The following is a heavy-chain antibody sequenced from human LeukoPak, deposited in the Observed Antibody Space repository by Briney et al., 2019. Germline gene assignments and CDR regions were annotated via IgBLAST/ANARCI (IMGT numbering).Heavy chain of an antibody. J-gene: IGHJ4*02. CDR3: ATDIYYYDSSGKKVSYFDY. CDR2: MSWNSGSI. V-gene: IGHV3-9*01. CDR1: GFTFDDYA. Sequence: GGSLRLSCAASGFTFDDYAMHWVRQAPGKGLEWVSGMSWNSGSIGYADSVKGRFTISRDNAKNSLYLQMNSLRAEDTALYYCATDIYYYDSSGKKVSYFDYWGQGTLVTVSS. D-gene: IGHD3-22*01.